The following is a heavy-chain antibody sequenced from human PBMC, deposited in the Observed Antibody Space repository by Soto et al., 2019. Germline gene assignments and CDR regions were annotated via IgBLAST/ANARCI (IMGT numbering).Heavy chain of an antibody. D-gene: IGHD4-4*01. V-gene: IGHV3-74*03. J-gene: IGHJ3*02. CDR1: GFTFSDHW. CDR3: VRQYSAYDI. Sequence: EAQLVESGGGLVQPGGSLRLSCVASGFTFSDHWMQWVRQVPGERPAWVSRINSDGSVTADADSVRGRVTISRDNAKNTLYLQMNSLRVYDTAMYYCVRQYSAYDIWGQGTMVTVSS. CDR2: INSDGSVT.